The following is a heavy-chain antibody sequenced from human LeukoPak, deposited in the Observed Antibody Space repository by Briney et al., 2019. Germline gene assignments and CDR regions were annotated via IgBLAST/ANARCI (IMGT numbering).Heavy chain of an antibody. CDR1: GGTFSSYA. Sequence: SVKVSCKASGGTFSSYAISWVRQAPGQGLEWMGGIIPIFGTANYAQKFQGRVTITADESASTAYMELSSLRSEDTAVYYCARALEYCSGGSCYDYYYYYYMDVWGKGTTVTVSS. V-gene: IGHV1-69*13. D-gene: IGHD2-15*01. J-gene: IGHJ6*03. CDR3: ARALEYCSGGSCYDYYYYYYMDV. CDR2: IIPIFGTA.